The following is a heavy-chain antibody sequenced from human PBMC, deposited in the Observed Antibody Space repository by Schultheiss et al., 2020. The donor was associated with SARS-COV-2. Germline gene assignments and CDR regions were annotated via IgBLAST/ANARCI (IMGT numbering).Heavy chain of an antibody. D-gene: IGHD4-17*01. Sequence: SQTLSLTCAVYGGSFSGYYWSWIRQHPGKGLEWIGYIYYSGSTYYNPSLKSLVTISVDTSKNQFSLKLSSVTAADTAVYYCARARVTTYSYWYFDLWGRGTLVTVSS. J-gene: IGHJ2*01. CDR1: GGSFSGYY. V-gene: IGHV4-31*01. CDR3: ARARVTTYSYWYFDL. CDR2: IYYSGST.